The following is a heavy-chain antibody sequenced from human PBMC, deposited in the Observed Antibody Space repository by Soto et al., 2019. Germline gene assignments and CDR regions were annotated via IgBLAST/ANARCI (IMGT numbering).Heavy chain of an antibody. D-gene: IGHD3-22*01. V-gene: IGHV3-23*01. J-gene: IGHJ4*02. CDR1: GGSISSGGYS. CDR2: ISESGGST. Sequence: ETLSLTCAVSGGSISSGGYSWSWVRQAPGKGLEWVSVISESGGSTYYADSVRGRLTISRDNSKSTVYLQMNRLRGDDTAIYYCAKAISDYYAPSDYWGQGTQVTVSS. CDR3: AKAISDYYAPSDY.